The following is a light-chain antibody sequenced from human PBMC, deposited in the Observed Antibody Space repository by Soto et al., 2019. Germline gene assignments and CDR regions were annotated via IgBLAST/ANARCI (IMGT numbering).Light chain of an antibody. J-gene: IGKJ5*01. CDR3: QQYKNWPIT. V-gene: IGKV3-15*01. CDR1: HTVGTY. CDR2: AAS. Sequence: IVMAHAPATLSVSLGERATLSFRAVHTVGTYLAWHQQKPCQAPRLLIYAASTRATDIPARFSGSGSGTELTLTISSLQSEDFAIYYCQQYKNWPITFGQGTRLEIK.